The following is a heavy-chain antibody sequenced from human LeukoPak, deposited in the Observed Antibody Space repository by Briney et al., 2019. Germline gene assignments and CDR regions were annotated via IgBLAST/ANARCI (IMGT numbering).Heavy chain of an antibody. D-gene: IGHD3-10*01. CDR3: GTTNYNPSLKSRVTISVDLSKNQFSLKLSSVTAADTAVYYCARSRSITIFDYYYYMDV. CDR2: IYYSGST. CDR1: GGSISSHY. V-gene: IGHV4-59*11. Sequence: PSETLSLTCTVSGGSISSHYWSWIRQPPGKGLEWSGYIYYSGSTNYNPSLKSRVTISVDTSKNQFSLKLSSVTAADTAVYYSGTTNYNPSLKSRVTISVDLSKNQFSLKLSSVTAADTAVYYCARSRSITIFDYYYYMDVWGKGTTVTVSS. J-gene: IGHJ6*03.